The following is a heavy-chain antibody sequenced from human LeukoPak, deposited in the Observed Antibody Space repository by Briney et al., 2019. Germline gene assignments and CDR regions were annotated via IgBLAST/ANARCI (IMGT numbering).Heavy chain of an antibody. CDR2: IYHSGST. J-gene: IGHJ4*02. CDR1: GGSISSGGYS. Sequence: PSETLSLTCGVSGGSISSGGYSWSWIRQPPGKGLEWIGYIYHSGSTYYNPSLKSRVTISVDRSKNQFSLKLSSVTAADTAVYYCARSRFESNVPFFDFWGQGTLVTVSS. D-gene: IGHD2-8*01. V-gene: IGHV4-30-2*01. CDR3: ARSRFESNVPFFDF.